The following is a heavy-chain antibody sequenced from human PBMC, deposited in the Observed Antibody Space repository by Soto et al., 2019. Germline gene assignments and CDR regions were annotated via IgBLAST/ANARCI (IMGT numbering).Heavy chain of an antibody. V-gene: IGHV3-33*01. D-gene: IGHD6-6*01. CDR1: GFTFSSYG. J-gene: IGHJ6*02. CDR2: IWHDGSNK. Sequence: PGGSLRLSCAASGFTFSSYGMHWVRQAPGKGLEWVAVIWHDGSNKYYADSVKGRFTISRDNSKNTLYLQMNSLRAEDTAVYYCARDDPEYSSSSAYYYGMDVWGQGTTVTVSS. CDR3: ARDDPEYSSSSAYYYGMDV.